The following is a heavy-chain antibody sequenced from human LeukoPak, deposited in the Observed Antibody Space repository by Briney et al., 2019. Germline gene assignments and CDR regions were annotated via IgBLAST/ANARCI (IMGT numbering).Heavy chain of an antibody. J-gene: IGHJ4*02. Sequence: SETLSLTCIVSGDSISSHYWSWIRQPPGKGLEYIGYIYYSGGTDYNPSLKSPVTISLDTSKNQFSLNLTSVTAADTPVYYCARRSGVLDSRDYRYHFDFWGQGTLVTVSS. CDR2: IYYSGGT. CDR1: GDSISSHY. D-gene: IGHD3-22*01. V-gene: IGHV4-59*11. CDR3: ARRSGVLDSRDYRYHFDF.